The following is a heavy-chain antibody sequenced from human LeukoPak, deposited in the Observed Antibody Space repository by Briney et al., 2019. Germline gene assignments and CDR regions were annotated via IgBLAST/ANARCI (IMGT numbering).Heavy chain of an antibody. Sequence: GGALRLSCAASGFTFSSYWMSWVRQAPGKGLEWVANIKQDGSEKYYVDSVKGRFTISRDNAKNSLYLQMNSLRAEDTAVYYCARDHRNSSSWPDAFDIWGQGTMVTVSS. V-gene: IGHV3-7*01. J-gene: IGHJ3*02. D-gene: IGHD6-13*01. CDR2: IKQDGSEK. CDR1: GFTFSSYW. CDR3: ARDHRNSSSWPDAFDI.